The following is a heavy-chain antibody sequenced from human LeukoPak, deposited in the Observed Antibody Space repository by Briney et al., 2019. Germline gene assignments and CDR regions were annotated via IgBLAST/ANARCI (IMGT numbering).Heavy chain of an antibody. CDR2: IDYSGSF. CDR1: GDSITSTSYY. D-gene: IGHD3-9*01. CDR3: ARHRDILTGYRWFDP. V-gene: IGHV4-39*01. Sequence: PSETLSLTCTVSGDSITSTSYYWAWVRQPPGRGLEWIGSIDYSGSFYYNPSLKSRLTISVDTSKNQFSLKLSSVTAADTAVYYCARHRDILTGYRWFDPWGQGTLVTVSS. J-gene: IGHJ5*02.